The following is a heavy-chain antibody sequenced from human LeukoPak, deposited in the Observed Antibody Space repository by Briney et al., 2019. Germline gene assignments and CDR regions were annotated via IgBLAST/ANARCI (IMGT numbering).Heavy chain of an antibody. D-gene: IGHD5-18*01. Sequence: SVKVSCKASGGTFSSYAISWVRQAPGQGLEWMGRIIPILGIANYAQKFQGRVTITADKSTSTAYMELSSLRSEDTAVYYCARDGGVQQWLNYYFDYWGQGTLVTVSS. CDR3: ARDGGVQQWLNYYFDY. CDR2: IIPILGIA. CDR1: GGTFSSYA. V-gene: IGHV1-69*04. J-gene: IGHJ4*02.